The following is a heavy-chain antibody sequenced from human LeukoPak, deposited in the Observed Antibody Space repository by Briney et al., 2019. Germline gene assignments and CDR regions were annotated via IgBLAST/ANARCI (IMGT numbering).Heavy chain of an antibody. CDR3: ARDRSTHDY. J-gene: IGHJ4*02. D-gene: IGHD5/OR15-5a*01. V-gene: IGHV1-18*01. Sequence: GASVTVSCKSSGYTFTNYGISWVRQAPGQGLEWMGWISAYNGNTNYAQKFQGRVTMTIDTSTSTAYMELRSLRSDDTAVYYCARDRSTHDYWGQGTLVTVSS. CDR1: GYTFTNYG. CDR2: ISAYNGNT.